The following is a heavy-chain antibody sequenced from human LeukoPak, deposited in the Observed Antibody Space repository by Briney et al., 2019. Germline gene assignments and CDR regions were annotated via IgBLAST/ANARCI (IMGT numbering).Heavy chain of an antibody. D-gene: IGHD6-6*01. Sequence: EGSLRLSCAASGFTFSSYSMNWVRQAPGKGLEWVSYISSSSSTIYYADSVKGRFTISRDNAKNSLYLQMNSLRAEDTAVYYCARGGVPAWYSSSQAWDYWGQGTLVTVSS. CDR3: ARGGVPAWYSSSQAWDY. V-gene: IGHV3-48*01. J-gene: IGHJ4*02. CDR1: GFTFSSYS. CDR2: ISSSSSTI.